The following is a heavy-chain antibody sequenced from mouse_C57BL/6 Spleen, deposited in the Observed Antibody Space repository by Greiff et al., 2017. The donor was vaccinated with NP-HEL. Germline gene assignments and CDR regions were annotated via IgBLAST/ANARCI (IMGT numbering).Heavy chain of an antibody. D-gene: IGHD1-1*01. J-gene: IGHJ4*01. V-gene: IGHV1-80*01. Sequence: VKLVESGAELVKPGASVKISCKASGYAFSSYWMNWVKQRPGKGLEWIGQIYPGDGDTNYNGKFKGKATLTADKSSSTAYMQLSSLTSEDSAVYFCARGDYYGSSYVYYAMDYWGQGTSVTVSS. CDR1: GYAFSSYW. CDR2: IYPGDGDT. CDR3: ARGDYYGSSYVYYAMDY.